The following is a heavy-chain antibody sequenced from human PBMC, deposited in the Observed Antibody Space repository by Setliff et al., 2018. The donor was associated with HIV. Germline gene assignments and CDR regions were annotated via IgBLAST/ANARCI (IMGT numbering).Heavy chain of an antibody. CDR3: ARDFGGYCSSMSCPGLFDP. CDR2: IIPMSGVP. V-gene: IGHV1-69*10. Sequence: SVKVSCKASGGNFRSYGISWVRQAPGQGLEWMGGIIPMSGVPKYAQKFQGRVTITADKSTSTAYMELSSLRSEDTAVYYCARDFGGYCSSMSCPGLFDPWGQGTLVTVS. CDR1: GGNFRSYG. J-gene: IGHJ5*02. D-gene: IGHD2-2*01.